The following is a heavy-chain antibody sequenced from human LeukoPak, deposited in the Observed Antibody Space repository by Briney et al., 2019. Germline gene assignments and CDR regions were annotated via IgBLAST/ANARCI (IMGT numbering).Heavy chain of an antibody. Sequence: ASVTVSCKASVYTFSRYHMSWVRQAPGQGLEWMGIINPSGSSASYTQKFQGRVTMTRDTSTSTVYLDLSSLRSEDTAVYYCARMTTGVLDYWGQGTLVTVSS. J-gene: IGHJ4*02. CDR3: ARMTTGVLDY. V-gene: IGHV1-46*01. CDR2: INPSGSSA. D-gene: IGHD1-1*01. CDR1: VYTFSRYH.